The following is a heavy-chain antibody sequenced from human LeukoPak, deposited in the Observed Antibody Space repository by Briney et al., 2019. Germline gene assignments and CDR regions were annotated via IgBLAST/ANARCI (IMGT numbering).Heavy chain of an antibody. J-gene: IGHJ4*02. Sequence: PSETLSLTCTVSGGSISSHYWSWIRQPPGKGLEWSGYIYYSGSTNYNPSLKSRVTISVDTSKNQFSLKLSSVTAADTAVYYCAKSRDGYRYYFDYWGQGTLVTVSS. V-gene: IGHV4-59*11. D-gene: IGHD5-24*01. CDR1: GGSISSHY. CDR3: AKSRDGYRYYFDY. CDR2: IYYSGST.